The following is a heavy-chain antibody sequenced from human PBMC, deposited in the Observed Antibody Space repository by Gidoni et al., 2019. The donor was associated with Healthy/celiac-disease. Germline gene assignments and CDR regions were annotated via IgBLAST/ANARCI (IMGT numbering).Heavy chain of an antibody. V-gene: IGHV4-34*01. Sequence: QVQLQQWGAGLLKPSDTLSLTCAVSGGSFSGYYWSWIRQPPGKGMEWIGESNHSGSTNYNQALKSRVTISVDTSKNQFSLKLSSVTAADTAVYYCARGGSSSSDYYYYMDVWGKGTTVTVSS. D-gene: IGHD6-6*01. CDR1: GGSFSGYY. J-gene: IGHJ6*03. CDR3: ARGGSSSSDYYYYMDV. CDR2: SNHSGST.